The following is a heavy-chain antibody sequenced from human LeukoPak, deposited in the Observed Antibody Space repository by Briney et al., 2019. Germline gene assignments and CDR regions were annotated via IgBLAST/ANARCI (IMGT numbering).Heavy chain of an antibody. CDR2: INPNSGGT. Sequence: ASVKVSCKASGYTFTGYYMHWVRQAPGQGLEWMGWINPNSGGTNYAQKFQGRVTMTRDTSIISTAYMELSRLRSDDTAVYYCARGPMIVVIDPDRIPPGIDYWGQGTLVTVSS. CDR3: ARGPMIVVIDPDRIPPGIDY. D-gene: IGHD3-22*01. J-gene: IGHJ4*02. V-gene: IGHV1-2*02. CDR1: GYTFTGYY.